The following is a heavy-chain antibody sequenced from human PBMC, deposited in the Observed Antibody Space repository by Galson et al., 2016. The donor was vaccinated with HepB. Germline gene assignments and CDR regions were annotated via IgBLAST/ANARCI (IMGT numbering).Heavy chain of an antibody. J-gene: IGHJ3*02. CDR1: RFTFNTYW. Sequence: SLRLSCAASRFTFNTYWMNWVRQAPGKGLEWVSSISVTGEVIHYADSIQGRFTISRDNAKSSVCLEMNNLRVEDTAVYYCVGEYSYLDAFDSWGQGTMVTVSS. CDR2: ISVTGEVI. D-gene: IGHD5-12*01. V-gene: IGHV3-21*01. CDR3: VGEYSYLDAFDS.